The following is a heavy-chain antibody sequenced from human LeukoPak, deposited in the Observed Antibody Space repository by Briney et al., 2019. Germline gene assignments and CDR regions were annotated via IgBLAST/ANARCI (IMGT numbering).Heavy chain of an antibody. Sequence: ASVKVSCKASGGTFSSYAISWVRQAPGQGLEWMGGIIPIFGTANYAQKFQGRVTMTTDTSTSTLYMELRSLRSDDTAVYYCARAFPDDAFDIWGQGTMVTVSS. CDR2: IIPIFGTA. J-gene: IGHJ3*02. CDR3: ARAFPDDAFDI. CDR1: GGTFSSYA. V-gene: IGHV1-69*05. D-gene: IGHD2-21*01.